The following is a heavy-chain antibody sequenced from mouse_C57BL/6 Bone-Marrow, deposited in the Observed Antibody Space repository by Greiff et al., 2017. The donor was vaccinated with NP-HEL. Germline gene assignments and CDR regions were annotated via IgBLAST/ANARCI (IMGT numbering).Heavy chain of an antibody. J-gene: IGHJ3*01. CDR1: GFNIKNTY. CDR2: LDPANGNT. Sequence: VQLQQSVAELVRPGASVKLSCTASGFNIKNTYMHWVKQRPEQGLEWIGRLDPANGNTKYAPKFQGQATITADTSSNTAYLQLSSLTSEDTAIYYWASLYYYGSSPWFAYWGQGTLVTVSA. D-gene: IGHD1-1*01. V-gene: IGHV14-3*01. CDR3: ASLYYYGSSPWFAY.